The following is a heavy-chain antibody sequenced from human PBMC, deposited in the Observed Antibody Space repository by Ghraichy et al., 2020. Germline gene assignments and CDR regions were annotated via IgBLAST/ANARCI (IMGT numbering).Heavy chain of an antibody. V-gene: IGHV4-61*02. Sequence: SETLSLTCTVSRGSISSGGYYWSWIRQPAGKGLEWIGRIFINGNTNYNPSLKSRVSMSVDAANNQMSLRLTSVTAADTAGYYCAKLGGGAFDPWGQGTLVTVSS. J-gene: IGHJ5*02. CDR3: AKLGGGAFDP. D-gene: IGHD3-16*01. CDR1: RGSISSGGYY. CDR2: IFINGNT.